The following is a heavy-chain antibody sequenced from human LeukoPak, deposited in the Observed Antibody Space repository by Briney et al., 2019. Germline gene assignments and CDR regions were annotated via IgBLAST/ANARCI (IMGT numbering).Heavy chain of an antibody. D-gene: IGHD4-11*01. Sequence: ASVKVSCKASGYSFTDFHVHWVRQAPGQGLEWVGIINPTSDATTYAQKFQGRVTMTGDMSTSTVYMELSGLGSEDTAVYYCAREVSWTTVTTRHYFYYYMDVWGKGTTVTVPS. V-gene: IGHV1-46*01. J-gene: IGHJ6*03. CDR2: INPTSDAT. CDR1: GYSFTDFH. CDR3: AREVSWTTVTTRHYFYYYMDV.